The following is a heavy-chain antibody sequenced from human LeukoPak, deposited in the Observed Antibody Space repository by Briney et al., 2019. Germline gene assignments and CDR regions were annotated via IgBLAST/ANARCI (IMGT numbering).Heavy chain of an antibody. D-gene: IGHD2/OR15-2a*01. CDR1: GFTFSSYA. CDR3: ARAHLLTRGAFDI. J-gene: IGHJ3*02. Sequence: GGSLRLSCAASGFTFSSYAMHWVRQAPGKGLEWVAVISYDGSNKYYADSVEGRFTISRDNSKNTLYLQMNSLRAEDTAVYYCARAHLLTRGAFDIWGQGTMVTVSS. CDR2: ISYDGSNK. V-gene: IGHV3-30*04.